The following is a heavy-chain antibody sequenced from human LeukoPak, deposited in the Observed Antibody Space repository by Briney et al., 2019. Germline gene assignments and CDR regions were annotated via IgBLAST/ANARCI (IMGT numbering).Heavy chain of an antibody. CDR3: ARERITFGRVIVPNYFDS. D-gene: IGHD3-16*02. J-gene: IGHJ4*02. Sequence: KTGGSLRLSCAASGVTFSDYYMSWIRPAPGKGLEWLSYISNIGNTMYHADSVKGRFTISRDNAKNSLYLEMNSLRAEDTAVYYCARERITFGRVIVPNYFDSWGQGTLVTVSS. V-gene: IGHV3-11*04. CDR2: ISNIGNTM. CDR1: GVTFSDYY.